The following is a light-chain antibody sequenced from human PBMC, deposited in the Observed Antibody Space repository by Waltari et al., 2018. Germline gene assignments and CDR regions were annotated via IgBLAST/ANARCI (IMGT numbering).Light chain of an antibody. CDR1: SGHSSNI. J-gene: IGLJ3*02. V-gene: IGLV4-69*01. CDR2: VNSDGSQ. Sequence: QLVLTQSPSASASLGASVKLTCTLSSGHSSNIIAWHQQQPAKGPRYLMKVNSDGSQTKGDGSPDRFSGYGYGAGRDLTISSGQSEDEADYFSQAGGHGTWVFGGGPKLTVL. CDR3: QAGGHGTWV.